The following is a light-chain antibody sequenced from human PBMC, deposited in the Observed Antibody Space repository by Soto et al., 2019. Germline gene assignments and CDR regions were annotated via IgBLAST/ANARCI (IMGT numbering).Light chain of an antibody. CDR3: KHSYNTPIT. V-gene: IGKV1-39*01. Sequence: DIQMTQSPSSLSASVGDRVTIACRSSRIIDTYVDWYQQKPGKPPDVLIYLASTLQVGVPSRFSGSGSGTDFTLTISGLQPEDFATYYCKHSYNTPITFGQGTRLEI. CDR1: RIIDTY. CDR2: LAS. J-gene: IGKJ5*01.